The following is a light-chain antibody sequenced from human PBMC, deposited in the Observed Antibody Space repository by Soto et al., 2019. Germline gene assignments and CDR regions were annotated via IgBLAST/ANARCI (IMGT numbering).Light chain of an antibody. Sequence: QSVLTQPASVSGSPGQSITISCTRTSSDVGGYNYVSWYQQHPGKAPKLMIYEVSNRPSGVSNRSSGYKSGNTASLTISGLQAEDEADYYCSSYTSSSTYYVFGTGTKVTVL. CDR1: SSDVGGYNY. V-gene: IGLV2-14*01. CDR3: SSYTSSSTYYV. J-gene: IGLJ1*01. CDR2: EVS.